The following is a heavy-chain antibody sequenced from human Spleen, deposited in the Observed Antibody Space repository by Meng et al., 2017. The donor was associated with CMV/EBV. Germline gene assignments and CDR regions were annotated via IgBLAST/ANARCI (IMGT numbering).Heavy chain of an antibody. D-gene: IGHD6-6*01. CDR3: AKAIEARPAGHFDY. Sequence: GGSLRLSCAASEFTFSSYAMTWVRQAPGKGLEWVSAISAGADRTYYTDSVKGRFVISRDNSKNTVYLQLNSLRAEDTAVYYCAKAIEARPAGHFDYWGQGTLVTVSS. CDR2: ISAGADRT. J-gene: IGHJ4*02. CDR1: EFTFSSYA. V-gene: IGHV3-23*01.